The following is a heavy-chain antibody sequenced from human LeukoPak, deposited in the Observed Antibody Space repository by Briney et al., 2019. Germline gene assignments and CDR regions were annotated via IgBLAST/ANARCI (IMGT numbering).Heavy chain of an antibody. V-gene: IGHV4-59*01. D-gene: IGHD6-19*01. CDR3: AREDSSGWHYFDD. CDR1: GGSISSYY. CDR2: IYYSGST. J-gene: IGHJ4*02. Sequence: SETLSLTCTVSGGSISSYYWSWIRQPPGKGLEWIGYIYYSGSTNYNPSLKSRVTISVDTSKNQFSLTLSSVTAAESAVYYCAREDSSGWHYFDDWGQGTLVTVSS.